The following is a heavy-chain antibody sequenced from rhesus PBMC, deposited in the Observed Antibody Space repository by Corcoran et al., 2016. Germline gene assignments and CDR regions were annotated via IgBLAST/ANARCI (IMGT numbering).Heavy chain of an antibody. V-gene: IGHV3S5*01. CDR1: GFPFSSYG. CDR2: INSGGGST. D-gene: IGHD1-1*01. Sequence: EVQLVETGGGLVQPGGSLKLSCAASGFPFSSYGMSWVRQAPGKGLEWVSAINSGGGSTYYADSVKGRFTISRDNSKNTLARQMNSLRAEDTAVYYCAKYRFDYWGQGVLVTVSS. J-gene: IGHJ4*01. CDR3: AKYRFDY.